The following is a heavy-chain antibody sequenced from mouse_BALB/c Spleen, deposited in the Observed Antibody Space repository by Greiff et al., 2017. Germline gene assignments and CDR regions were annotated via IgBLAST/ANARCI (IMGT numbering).Heavy chain of an antibody. V-gene: IGHV5-12-2*01. D-gene: IGHD1-1*01. CDR3: ARHGYYGSSYYYYAMDY. CDR1: GFTFSSYT. CDR2: ISNGGGST. Sequence: EVQLVESGGGLVQPGGSLKLSCAASGFTFSSYTMSWVRQTPEKRLEWVAYISNGGGSTYYPDTVKGRFTISRDNAKNTLYLQMSSLKSEDTAMYYCARHGYYGSSYYYYAMDYWGQGTSVTVSS. J-gene: IGHJ4*01.